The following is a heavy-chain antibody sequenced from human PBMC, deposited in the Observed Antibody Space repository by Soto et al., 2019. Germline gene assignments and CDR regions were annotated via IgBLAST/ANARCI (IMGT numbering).Heavy chain of an antibody. CDR1: GGSFSGYQ. Sequence: QVQLQQWGAGLLKPSETLSLTCAVYGGSFSGYQWSWIRQTPGKGLEWIGEINDSGTINYNPSLKSRVTIFLDTAKKQISLKLSSVTAADTAVYYCARGLILWFGELSRRGGYYYYMDVWGKGTTVIVSS. CDR2: INDSGTI. D-gene: IGHD3-10*01. J-gene: IGHJ6*03. CDR3: ARGLILWFGELSRRGGYYYYMDV. V-gene: IGHV4-34*01.